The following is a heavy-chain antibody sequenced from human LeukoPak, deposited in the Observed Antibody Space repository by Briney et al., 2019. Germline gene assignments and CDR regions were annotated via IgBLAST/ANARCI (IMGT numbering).Heavy chain of an antibody. J-gene: IGHJ4*02. CDR1: GFTFSSYA. CDR2: ISGSGGST. CDR3: AKALWFGELPSDY. D-gene: IGHD3-10*01. Sequence: GGSLRLSCAASGFTFSSYAMSWVRQAPGKGPEWVSAISGSGGSTYYADSVKGRFTISRDNSKNTLYLQMNSLRAEDTAVYYCAKALWFGELPSDYWGQGTLVTVSS. V-gene: IGHV3-23*01.